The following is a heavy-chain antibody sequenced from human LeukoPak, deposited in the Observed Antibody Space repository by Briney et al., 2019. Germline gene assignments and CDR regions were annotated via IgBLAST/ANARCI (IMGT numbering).Heavy chain of an antibody. CDR1: GYTFTSYG. Sequence: GASVKVSCKASGYTFTSYGISWVRQAPGQGLEWMGSISPYNGNTNYAQKLQGRVTMTTDTSTSTAYMELRSPRSDDTAVYYCARDQYDYVWGSYRPYFDYWGQGTLVTVSS. J-gene: IGHJ4*02. V-gene: IGHV1-18*01. CDR2: ISPYNGNT. CDR3: ARDQYDYVWGSYRPYFDY. D-gene: IGHD3-16*02.